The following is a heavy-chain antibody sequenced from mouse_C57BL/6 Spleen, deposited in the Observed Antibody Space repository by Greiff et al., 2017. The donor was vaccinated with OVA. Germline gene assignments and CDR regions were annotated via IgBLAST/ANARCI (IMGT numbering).Heavy chain of an antibody. D-gene: IGHD2-2*01. CDR1: GYTFTSYW. Sequence: QVQLQQPGAELVRPGSSVKLSCKASGYTFTSYWMHWVKQRPIQGLEWIGNIDPSDSETHYNQKFKDKATLTVDKSSSTAYMQLSSLTSEDSAVYYCARRGYDEGYFDYWGQGTTLTVSS. CDR3: ARRGYDEGYFDY. V-gene: IGHV1-52*01. CDR2: IDPSDSET. J-gene: IGHJ2*01.